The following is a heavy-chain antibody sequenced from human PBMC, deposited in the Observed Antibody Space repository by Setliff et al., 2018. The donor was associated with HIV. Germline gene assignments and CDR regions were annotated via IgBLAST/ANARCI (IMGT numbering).Heavy chain of an antibody. D-gene: IGHD2-21*01. V-gene: IGHV4-39*01. CDR1: GVSINRTDHY. CDR3: ARVPVAGANWFDP. CDR2: VSQSGST. J-gene: IGHJ5*02. Sequence: LSLTCSVPGVSINRTDHYWGXXRQSPGKRLEWIGSVSQSGSTYYNPSLKRRITISVDRSKNLFSLQLLSVTAADQGVYYCARVPVAGANWFDPWGLGTLVTVSS.